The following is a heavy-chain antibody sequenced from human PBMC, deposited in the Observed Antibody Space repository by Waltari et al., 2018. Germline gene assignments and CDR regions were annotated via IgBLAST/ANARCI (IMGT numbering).Heavy chain of an antibody. CDR1: GGTFSSYA. J-gene: IGHJ3*02. CDR2: IISILGIA. V-gene: IGHV1-69*04. CDR3: ASDAVAGTNDAFDI. D-gene: IGHD6-19*01. Sequence: QVQLVQSGAEVKKPGSSVKVSCKASGGTFSSYAISWVRPAPGQGLEWMGRIISILGIANYAQKFQGRVTITADKSTSTAYMELCSLRSEDTAVYYCASDAVAGTNDAFDIWGQGTMVTVSS.